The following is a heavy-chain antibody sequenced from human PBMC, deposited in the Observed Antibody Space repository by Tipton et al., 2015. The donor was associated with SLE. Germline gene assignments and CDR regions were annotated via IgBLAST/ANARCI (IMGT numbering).Heavy chain of an antibody. CDR2: INHSGNT. D-gene: IGHD2-2*01. J-gene: IGHJ6*03. CDR3: AREGEIVVPLRAYYYLDV. V-gene: IGHV4-34*01. CDR1: GGSFSGYY. Sequence: TLSLTCAVYGGSFSGYYWSWIRQPPGKGLEWIGEINHSGNTNYNPSLKSRVIISIDTSKNQFSLKLSSVTAADTAMYYCAREGEIVVPLRAYYYLDVWGKGTTVTVSS.